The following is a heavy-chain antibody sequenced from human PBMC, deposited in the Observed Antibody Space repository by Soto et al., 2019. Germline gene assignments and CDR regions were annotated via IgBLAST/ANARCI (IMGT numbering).Heavy chain of an antibody. J-gene: IGHJ4*02. D-gene: IGHD2-21*01. CDR3: ARGNVVAIDY. V-gene: IGHV4-39*07. CDR2: FYHSGST. Sequence: PSETLSVTCTVSGGSLNSGAYSWGWIRQPPGKGLEWIGTFYHSGSTHHNPSLESRVTISVDRSKNQFSLKLSSVTAADTAVYYCARGNVVAIDYWGQGTLVTVSS. CDR1: GGSLNSGAYS.